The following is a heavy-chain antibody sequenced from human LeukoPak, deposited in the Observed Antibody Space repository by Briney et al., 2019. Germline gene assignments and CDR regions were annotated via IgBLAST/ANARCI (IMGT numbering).Heavy chain of an antibody. CDR1: GYTFTSYD. V-gene: IGHV1-8*01. Sequence: ASVKVSCKASGYTFTSYDINWVRQATGQGHEWMGWMNPNSGNTGYAQKFQGRVTMTRNTSISTAYMELSSLRSEDTAVYYCARGFYYYDSSGYYPDSIDYFGQGTLVTVSS. D-gene: IGHD3-22*01. CDR3: ARGFYYYDSSGYYPDSIDY. J-gene: IGHJ4*02. CDR2: MNPNSGNT.